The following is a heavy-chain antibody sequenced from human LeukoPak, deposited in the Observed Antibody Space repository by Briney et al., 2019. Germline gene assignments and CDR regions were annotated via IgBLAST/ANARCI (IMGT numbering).Heavy chain of an antibody. J-gene: IGHJ5*02. D-gene: IGHD3-9*01. CDR1: GYSISSGYY. CDR2: IYYSGST. V-gene: IGHV4-38-2*02. CDR3: ARGLRYFDWLLGAGGDWFDP. Sequence: SETLSLTCTVSGYSISSGYYWGWIRQPPGKGLEWIGSIYYSGSTYYNPSLKSRVTISVDTSKNQFSLKLSSVTAADTAVYYCARGLRYFDWLLGAGGDWFDPWGQGTLVTVSS.